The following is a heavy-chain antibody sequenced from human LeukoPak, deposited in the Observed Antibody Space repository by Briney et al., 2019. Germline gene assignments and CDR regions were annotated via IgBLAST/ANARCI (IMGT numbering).Heavy chain of an antibody. Sequence: SETLSLTRTVSGGSISSSSYYWGWIRQPPGKGLEWIGSIYYSGSTYYNPSLKSRVTISVDTSKNQFSLKLSSVTAADTAVYYCARRPDYSNYDTSVDYWGQGTLVTVSS. J-gene: IGHJ4*02. D-gene: IGHD4-11*01. CDR2: IYYSGST. CDR1: GGSISSSSYY. CDR3: ARRPDYSNYDTSVDY. V-gene: IGHV4-39*07.